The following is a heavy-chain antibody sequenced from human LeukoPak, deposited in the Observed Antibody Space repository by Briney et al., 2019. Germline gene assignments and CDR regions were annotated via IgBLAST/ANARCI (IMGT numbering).Heavy chain of an antibody. J-gene: IGHJ4*02. CDR1: GGSISSYY. D-gene: IGHD2-15*01. CDR2: IYYSGST. V-gene: IGHV4-59*08. Sequence: SETLSLTCTVSGGSISSYYWSWIRQPPGKGLEWIGYIYYSGSTNYNPSLKSRVTISVDTSKNQFSLKLSSVTAADTAVYYRARATRYCSGGSCLYYFDYWGQGTLVTVSS. CDR3: ARATRYCSGGSCLYYFDY.